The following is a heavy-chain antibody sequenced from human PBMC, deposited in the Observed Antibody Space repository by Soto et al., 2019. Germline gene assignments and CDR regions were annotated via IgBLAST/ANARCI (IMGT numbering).Heavy chain of an antibody. V-gene: IGHV1-69*01. D-gene: IGHD3-10*01. J-gene: IGHJ6*02. Sequence: QVQLVQSGAEVKRPGSSLKVSCKASGDMFRNSAFSWVRQAPGQGLAWMGVIIPLFRKTDVAQKFQGRVNLTPDESTSILYMEVSSLTSEDTAVYYCARARLSNGDPNIYFFYGLDVWGQGTTITVSS. CDR3: ARARLSNGDPNIYFFYGLDV. CDR1: GDMFRNSA. CDR2: IIPLFRKT.